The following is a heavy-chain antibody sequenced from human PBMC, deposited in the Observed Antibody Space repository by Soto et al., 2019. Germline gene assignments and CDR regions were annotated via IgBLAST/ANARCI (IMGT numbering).Heavy chain of an antibody. CDR2: IYPGDSDT. J-gene: IGHJ6*02. CDR1: GYSFTSYW. D-gene: IGHD2-2*01. V-gene: IGHV5-51*01. Sequence: HGESLKISCKGSGYSFTSYWIGWVRQMPGKGLEWMGIIYPGDSDTRYSPSFQGQVTISADKSISTAYLQWSSLKASDTAMYYCARQRCSSTSCYSVYYGMDVWGQGTTVTVSS. CDR3: ARQRCSSTSCYSVYYGMDV.